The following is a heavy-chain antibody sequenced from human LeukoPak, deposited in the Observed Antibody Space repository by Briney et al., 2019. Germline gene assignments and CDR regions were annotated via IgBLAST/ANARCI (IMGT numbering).Heavy chain of an antibody. D-gene: IGHD3-3*01. J-gene: IGHJ3*02. V-gene: IGHV4-59*01. CDR1: GGSISSYY. Sequence: SETLSLTCTVSGGSISSYYWSWIRQPPGKGLEWIGYIYYSGSTNYNPSLKSRVTISVDTSKNQFSRKLSSVTAEDTAVYYCARDRPPLDDFWRGGPNAFDIWGQGTMVTVSS. CDR3: ARDRPPLDDFWRGGPNAFDI. CDR2: IYYSGST.